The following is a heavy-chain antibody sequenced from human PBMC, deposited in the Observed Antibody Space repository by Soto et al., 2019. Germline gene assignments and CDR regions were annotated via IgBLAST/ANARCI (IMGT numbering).Heavy chain of an antibody. CDR2: IYYSGST. J-gene: IGHJ4*02. Sequence: QVQLQESGPGLVKPSETLSLTCTVSGGSVSSGSYYWSWIRQPPGKGLEWIGYIYYSGSTNYNPSLKSRVTISVDTSKNQFSLKLSSVTAADTAVYYCARAPNYFDYLGQGTLVTASS. V-gene: IGHV4-61*01. CDR3: ARAPNYFDY. CDR1: GGSVSSGSYY.